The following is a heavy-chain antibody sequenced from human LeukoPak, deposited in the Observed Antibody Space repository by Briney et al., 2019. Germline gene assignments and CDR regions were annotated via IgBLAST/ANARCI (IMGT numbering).Heavy chain of an antibody. CDR2: IYWNDDK. CDR3: AHTHDSSGYYYPRGLPRDAFDI. D-gene: IGHD3-22*01. V-gene: IGHV2-5*01. CDR1: GFSLSTSGVG. Sequence: SDPTLVKPTQTLTLTCTFSGFSLSTSGVGVGWIRQPPGKALEWLALIYWNDDKRYSPSLKSRLTITKDTSKNQVVLTMTNMDPVDTATYYCAHTHDSSGYYYPRGLPRDAFDIWGQGTMVTVSS. J-gene: IGHJ3*02.